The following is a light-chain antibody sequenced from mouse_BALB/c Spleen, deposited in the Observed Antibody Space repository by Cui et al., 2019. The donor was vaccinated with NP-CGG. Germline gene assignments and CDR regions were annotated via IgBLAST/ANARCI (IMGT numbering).Light chain of an antibody. CDR3: ALWYSNHWV. J-gene: IGLJ1*01. CDR2: GTN. Sequence: QAVVTQESALTTSPGETVTLTCRSRTGAVTTSNYAYWVQEKPEQVTGLIGGTNNRAPGVPARFSGSLIGDKAALTITGAQTEDGAIYFCALWYSNHWVFGGGTKLTVL. CDR1: TGAVTTSNY. V-gene: IGLV1*01.